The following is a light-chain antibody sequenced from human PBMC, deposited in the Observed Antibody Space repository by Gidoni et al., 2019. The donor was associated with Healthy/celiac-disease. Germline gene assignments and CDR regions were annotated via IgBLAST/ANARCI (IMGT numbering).Light chain of an antibody. CDR3: QQYGSSPHT. Sequence: EIVLPQSPGTLSLSPGERATLSCRASQSVSSSYLAWYQQKPGQAPRLLIYGASSRATGIPDRFSGSGSGTDFTLTISRLEPEDFAVYYCQQYGSSPHTFGQXTKLEIK. CDR2: GAS. V-gene: IGKV3-20*01. CDR1: QSVSSSY. J-gene: IGKJ2*01.